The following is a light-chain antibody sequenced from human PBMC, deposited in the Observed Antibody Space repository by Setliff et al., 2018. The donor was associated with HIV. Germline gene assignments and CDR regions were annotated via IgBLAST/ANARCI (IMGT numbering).Light chain of an antibody. Sequence: QSALTQPASVSGSPGQSITVSCTDIDPYNFVSWYQQLPGKAPKLILYEVSVRPSGISHRFAGSKSDNTASLTISGLEAEDEGSYYCSSYTSSGAPSYVFGTGTRSPS. J-gene: IGLJ1*01. CDR2: EVS. CDR1: IDPYNF. V-gene: IGLV2-14*01. CDR3: SSYTSSGAPSYV.